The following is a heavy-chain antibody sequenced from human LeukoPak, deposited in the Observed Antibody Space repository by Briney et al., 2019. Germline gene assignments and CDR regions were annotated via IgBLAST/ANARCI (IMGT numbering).Heavy chain of an antibody. CDR1: GYTFTSYG. CDR3: ARGGYYDSSGYYPSYYFDY. Sequence: ASVKVSCTASGYTFTSYGISWVRQAPGQGLEWMGWISAYNGNTNYAQKFQGRVTMTTDTSTSTAYMELRSLRSDDTAVYYCARGGYYDSSGYYPSYYFDYWGQGTLVTVSS. CDR2: ISAYNGNT. V-gene: IGHV1-18*01. D-gene: IGHD3-22*01. J-gene: IGHJ4*02.